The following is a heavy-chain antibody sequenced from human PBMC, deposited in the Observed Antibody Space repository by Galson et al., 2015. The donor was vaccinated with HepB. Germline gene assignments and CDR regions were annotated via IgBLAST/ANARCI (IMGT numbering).Heavy chain of an antibody. J-gene: IGHJ3*02. CDR1: GLRFSGSG. CDR2: IQYDGSSK. CDR3: AREGSRIVFHAFDT. V-gene: IGHV3-33*01. Sequence: SLRLSCAASGLRFSGSGMHWVRQAPGKGLEWVAVIQYDGSSKVYADSVKGRFAFSRDNSKNTLYLEMNSLRAEDTAVYYCAREGSRIVFHAFDTWGQGTMVTVSS. D-gene: IGHD2-15*01.